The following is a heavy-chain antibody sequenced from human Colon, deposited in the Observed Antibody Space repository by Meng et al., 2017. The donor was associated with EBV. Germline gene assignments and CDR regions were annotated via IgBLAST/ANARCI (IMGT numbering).Heavy chain of an antibody. V-gene: IGHV4-28*01. Sequence: QVQLQESGPGLVKPSXXLSLTCAVSGYSISSSNWWGWIRQPPGKGLEWIGYIYYSGSTYYNPPLKSRVTMSVDTSKNQFSLKLSSVTAADTAVYYCARQNCSLTSCSFGGWFDLGVQGTLVTVSS. CDR3: ARQNCSLTSCSFGGWFDL. J-gene: IGHJ5*02. CDR2: IYYSGST. CDR1: GYSISSSNW. D-gene: IGHD2-2*01.